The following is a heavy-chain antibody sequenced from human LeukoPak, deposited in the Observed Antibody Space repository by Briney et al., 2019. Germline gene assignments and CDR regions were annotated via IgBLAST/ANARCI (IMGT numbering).Heavy chain of an antibody. D-gene: IGHD3-10*01. CDR3: ARYYYGAGSYQRYFDY. V-gene: IGHV4-59*01. J-gene: IGHJ4*02. Sequence: PSETLSLTCAVSGGSISSYYWSWIRQPPGKGLEWIGYIYYSGSTNYNPSLKSRVIISVDTSKNQFSLKLSSVTAADTAVYYCARYYYGAGSYQRYFDYWGQGTLVTVSP. CDR2: IYYSGST. CDR1: GGSISSYY.